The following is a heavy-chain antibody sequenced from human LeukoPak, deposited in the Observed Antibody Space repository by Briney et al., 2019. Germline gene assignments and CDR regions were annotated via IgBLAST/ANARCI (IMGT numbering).Heavy chain of an antibody. D-gene: IGHD1-1*01. CDR1: GFTFSSYS. J-gene: IGHJ4*02. V-gene: IGHV3-23*01. CDR2: ITDDEDT. CDR3: AKVDYWSPENYFDS. Sequence: GGSLRLSCAASGFTFSSYSMNWVRQASGKGLESVSVITDDEDTYYADSVKGRFTISRDNSQNTVFLQMNSLRVEDTAVYYCAKVDYWSPENYFDSWGQGTLVTVSS.